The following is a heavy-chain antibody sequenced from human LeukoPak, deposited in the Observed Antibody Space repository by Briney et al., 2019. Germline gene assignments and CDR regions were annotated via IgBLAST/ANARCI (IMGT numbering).Heavy chain of an antibody. CDR2: IIPIFGTA. V-gene: IGHV1-69*06. J-gene: IGHJ4*02. CDR3: ARSYYDILTGYLSPYYFDY. Sequence: SVKVSCKASGGTFSSYAISWVRQAPGQGLEWMGGIIPIFGTANYAQKFQGRVTITADRSTSTAYMELSSLRSEDTAVYYCARSYYDILTGYLSPYYFDYWGQGTLVTVSS. CDR1: GGTFSSYA. D-gene: IGHD3-9*01.